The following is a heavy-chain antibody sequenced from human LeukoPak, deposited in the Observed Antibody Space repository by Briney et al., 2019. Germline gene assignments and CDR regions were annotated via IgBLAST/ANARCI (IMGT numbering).Heavy chain of an antibody. D-gene: IGHD2-2*01. Sequence: GASVKVSCKASGYTFTSYGISWVRQAPGQGLEWMGWISAYNGNTNYAQKLQGRVTMTTDTPTSTAYMELRSLRSDDTAVYYCARDRSAMGSPRFDYWGQGTLVTVSS. CDR1: GYTFTSYG. J-gene: IGHJ4*02. CDR2: ISAYNGNT. CDR3: ARDRSAMGSPRFDY. V-gene: IGHV1-18*01.